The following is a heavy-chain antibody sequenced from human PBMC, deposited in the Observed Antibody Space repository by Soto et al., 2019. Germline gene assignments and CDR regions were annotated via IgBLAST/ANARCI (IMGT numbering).Heavy chain of an antibody. J-gene: IGHJ4*02. V-gene: IGHV4-59*01. CDR1: GGSISSYY. Sequence: PSETLSLTCTVSGGSISSYYWSWIRQPPGKGLEWIGYIYYSGSTNYNPSLKSRVTISVDTSKNQFSLKLSSVTAADTAVYYCARERASGYVFDYWGEGTLVTVSP. D-gene: IGHD5-12*01. CDR2: IYYSGST. CDR3: ARERASGYVFDY.